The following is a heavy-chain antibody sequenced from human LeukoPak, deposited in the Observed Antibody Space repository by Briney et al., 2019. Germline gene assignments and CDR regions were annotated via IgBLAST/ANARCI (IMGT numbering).Heavy chain of an antibody. V-gene: IGHV4-59*01. D-gene: IGHD1-14*01. CDR2: IYYSGST. Sequence: SETLSLTCTVSGGSISSYYWSWIRQPPGKGLEWIGYIYYSGSTNYNPSLKSRVTISVDTSNNQFSLKLSSVTAADTAVYYCARAVTGGGYFDYWGQGTLVTVSS. J-gene: IGHJ4*02. CDR1: GGSISSYY. CDR3: ARAVTGGGYFDY.